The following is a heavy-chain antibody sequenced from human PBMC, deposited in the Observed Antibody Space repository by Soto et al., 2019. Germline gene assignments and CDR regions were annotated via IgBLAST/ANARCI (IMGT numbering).Heavy chain of an antibody. CDR1: GGSVRSGNHF. V-gene: IGHV4-61*01. CDR3: ARGGEPLGYYGLDV. Sequence: QVQLQESGPGLLKASETLSLTCSVSGGSVRSGNHFWNWIRQPPGRGLEWLGYMYYTGVTNYNPSLKSRVSMSVDTSKDQFSLNLTSLTAADTAVYYCARGGEPLGYYGLDVWGQGITVTVSS. J-gene: IGHJ6*02. CDR2: MYYTGVT.